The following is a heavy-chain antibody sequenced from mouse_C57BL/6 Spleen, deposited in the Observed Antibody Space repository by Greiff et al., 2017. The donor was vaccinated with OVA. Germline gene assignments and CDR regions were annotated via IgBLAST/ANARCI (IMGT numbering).Heavy chain of an antibody. V-gene: IGHV1-55*01. Sequence: VQLQQPGAELVKPGASVKMSCKASGYTFTSYWITRVKQRPGQGLEWIGDIYPGSGSTNYNEKFKSKATLTVDTSSSTAYMQLSSLTSEDSAVDYGAIFGDYEGYWYFDVWGTGTTVTVSS. J-gene: IGHJ1*03. CDR2: IYPGSGST. CDR3: AIFGDYEGYWYFDV. D-gene: IGHD2-4*01. CDR1: GYTFTSYW.